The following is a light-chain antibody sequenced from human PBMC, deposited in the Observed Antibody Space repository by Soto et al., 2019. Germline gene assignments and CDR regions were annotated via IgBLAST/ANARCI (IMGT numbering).Light chain of an antibody. CDR1: QIVLYISNNKNY. CDR2: WAS. V-gene: IGKV4-1*01. CDR3: QQYYSTPQT. J-gene: IGKJ1*01. Sequence: DIVMTQSPDSLAVSLGERATINCRSIQIVLYISNNKNYIAWYQQRPGQPPKLLIYWASTRESGVPDRFSGSGSGTDFTLTISSLQAEDVAVYYCQQYYSTPQTFGQGTKVDIK.